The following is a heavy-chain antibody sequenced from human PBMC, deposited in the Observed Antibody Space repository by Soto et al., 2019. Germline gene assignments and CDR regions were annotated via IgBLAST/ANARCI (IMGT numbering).Heavy chain of an antibody. CDR2: ISGSGAGT. V-gene: IGHV3-23*01. Sequence: GQLLESGGDLVQPGGSLRLSCAASGFTFSRYAMSWVRQAPGKGLEWVSAISGSGAGTYYADSVRGRFTISRDNSKNTLYLQMNSLRAEDTAVYYCARKTPAAGQPGFDFWGQGTLVTVSS. J-gene: IGHJ4*02. CDR3: ARKTPAAGQPGFDF. CDR1: GFTFSRYA. D-gene: IGHD6-13*01.